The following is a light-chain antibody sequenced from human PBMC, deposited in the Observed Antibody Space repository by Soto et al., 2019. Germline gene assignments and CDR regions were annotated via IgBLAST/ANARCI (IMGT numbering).Light chain of an antibody. CDR3: SSYAGSSNV. CDR2: EVN. V-gene: IGLV2-8*01. Sequence: QSVLTQPPSASGSPGQSVAISCNGTSSDVGGYNYVSWYQQHPGKAPKLMIYEVNKRPSGVPDRFSGSNSGNTASLTVSGLQAEDEADYYCSSYAGSSNVFGTGTKLTVL. CDR1: SSDVGGYNY. J-gene: IGLJ1*01.